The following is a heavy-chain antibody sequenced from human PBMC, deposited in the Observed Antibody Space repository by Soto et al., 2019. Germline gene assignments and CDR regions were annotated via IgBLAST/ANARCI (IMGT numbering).Heavy chain of an antibody. Sequence: SETLSLTCPVSGASITNFYWSWIRQSASKGLEWIGRIYTRGSTDYNPSLKSRVIMSIDTSKNQVSLTLSSVTAADTAIYYCARGGAYYFDSWGQGILVTVSS. CDR3: ARGGAYYFDS. CDR1: GASITNFY. CDR2: IYTRGST. V-gene: IGHV4-4*07. J-gene: IGHJ4*02. D-gene: IGHD3-16*01.